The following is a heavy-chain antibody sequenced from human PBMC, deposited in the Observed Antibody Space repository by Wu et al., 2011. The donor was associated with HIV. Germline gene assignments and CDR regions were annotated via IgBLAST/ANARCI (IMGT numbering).Heavy chain of an antibody. J-gene: IGHJ2*01. Sequence: QVQLVQSGAEVKKPGASVKVSCKASGYTFTSYAISWVRQAPGQGLEWMGWIRDYNGNTNYAQKLQGRVTMTTDTSTSTAYMELRSLRSDDTAVYYCARAYYDVLTGINWYFDLVGRWHPWSLSP. D-gene: IGHD3-9*01. CDR2: IRDYNGNT. V-gene: IGHV1-18*01. CDR3: ARAYYDVLTGINWYFDL. CDR1: GYTFTSYA.